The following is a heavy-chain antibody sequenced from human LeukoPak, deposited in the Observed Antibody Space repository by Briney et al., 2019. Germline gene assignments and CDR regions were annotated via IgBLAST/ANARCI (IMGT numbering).Heavy chain of an antibody. CDR2: MNPNSGNT. J-gene: IGHJ5*02. CDR1: GYTFTSYD. Sequence: ASVKVSCKASGYTFTSYDINWVRQATGQGLEWMGWMNPNSGNTGYAQKFQGRVTMTRNTSISTAYMELSSLRSEGTAVYYCARGVDYDSSGSGFDPWGQGTLVTVSS. CDR3: ARGVDYDSSGSGFDP. V-gene: IGHV1-8*01. D-gene: IGHD3-22*01.